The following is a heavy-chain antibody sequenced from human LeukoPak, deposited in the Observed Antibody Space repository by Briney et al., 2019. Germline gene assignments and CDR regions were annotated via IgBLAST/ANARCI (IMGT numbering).Heavy chain of an antibody. J-gene: IGHJ4*02. Sequence: GGSLRLSCAASGFTLSTYSMNWVRQAPGKGLEWVSAISGFGDSTYYTDSVKGRFTISRDNAKNSLYLQMNSLRAEDTAVYYCARGLLVGGSGYHYWGQGTLVTVSS. CDR2: ISGFGDST. D-gene: IGHD3-22*01. CDR3: ARGLLVGGSGYHY. V-gene: IGHV3-21*01. CDR1: GFTLSTYS.